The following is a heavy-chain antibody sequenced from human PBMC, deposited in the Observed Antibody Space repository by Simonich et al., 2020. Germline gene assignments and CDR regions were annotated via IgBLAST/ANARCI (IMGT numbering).Heavy chain of an antibody. CDR3: ARHAGFAFDI. Sequence: QLQLQESGPGLVKPSETLSLTCTGSGSSISIIINYWGWIHPPPGKGLEWMGSIYYSGRPYHHPSLKSRVTISVDTSKTQFSLKLSSVTAADTAVYYCARHAGFAFDIWGQGTMVTVSS. CDR1: GSSISIIINY. CDR2: IYYSGRP. J-gene: IGHJ3*02. D-gene: IGHD6-13*01. V-gene: IGHV4-39*01.